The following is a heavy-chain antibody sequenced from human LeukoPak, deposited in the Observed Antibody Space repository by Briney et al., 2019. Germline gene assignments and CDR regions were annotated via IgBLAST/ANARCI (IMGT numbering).Heavy chain of an antibody. Sequence: PSETLSLTCIVSGGSINSHYWSWVRQPPGKGLGWIGYIYESRSTNYNPSLKSRVTISADTSKNQFSLRLRSVTAADTALYYCARGGDSSGLLDYWGQGMLVTVSS. V-gene: IGHV4-59*11. CDR1: GGSINSHY. J-gene: IGHJ4*02. CDR2: IYESRST. D-gene: IGHD6-25*01. CDR3: ARGGDSSGLLDY.